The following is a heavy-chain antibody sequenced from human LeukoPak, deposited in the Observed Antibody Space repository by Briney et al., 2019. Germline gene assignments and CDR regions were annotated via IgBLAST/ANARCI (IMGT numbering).Heavy chain of an antibody. Sequence: PGGSLRLSCAASGFTFSSYAMHWVRQAPGKGLEWVVVISYDGSNKYYADSVKGRFTISRDNSKNTLYLQMNSLRAEDTAVYYCARDLGPTYYYDSSGYYPTPLENYYYYYGMDVWGQGTTVTVSS. V-gene: IGHV3-30-3*01. CDR2: ISYDGSNK. D-gene: IGHD3-22*01. CDR3: ARDLGPTYYYDSSGYYPTPLENYYYYYGMDV. J-gene: IGHJ6*02. CDR1: GFTFSSYA.